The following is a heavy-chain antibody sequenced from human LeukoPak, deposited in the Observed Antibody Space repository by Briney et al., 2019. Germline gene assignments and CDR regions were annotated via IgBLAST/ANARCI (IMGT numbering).Heavy chain of an antibody. CDR1: GGSISSYY. CDR2: IYYSGST. CDR3: ARGRVYYYDSSGYMYYFDY. D-gene: IGHD3-22*01. J-gene: IGHJ4*02. V-gene: IGHV4-59*01. Sequence: SETLSLTCTVSGGSISSYYRSWIRQPPGKGLEWIGYIYYSGSTNYNPSLKSRVTISVDTSKNQFSLKLSSVTAADTAVYYCARGRVYYYDSSGYMYYFDYWGQGTLVTVSS.